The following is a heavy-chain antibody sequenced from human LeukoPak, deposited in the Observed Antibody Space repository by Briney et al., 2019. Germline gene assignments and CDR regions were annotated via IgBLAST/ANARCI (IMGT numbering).Heavy chain of an antibody. V-gene: IGHV4-59*01. D-gene: IGHD4-23*01. CDR3: AREVGDYGGNGFDY. CDR2: IYYSGST. J-gene: IGHJ4*02. CDR1: GGPISSYY. Sequence: SETLSLTCTVSGGPISSYYWSWIRQPPGKGLEWIGYIYYSGSTNYNPSLKSRVTISVDTSKNQFSLKLSSVTAADTAVYYCAREVGDYGGNGFDYWGQGTLVTVSS.